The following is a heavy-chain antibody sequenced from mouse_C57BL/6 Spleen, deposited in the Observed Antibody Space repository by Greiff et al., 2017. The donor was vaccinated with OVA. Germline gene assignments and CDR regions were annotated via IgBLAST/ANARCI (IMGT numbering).Heavy chain of an antibody. CDR1: GYSFTGYY. CDR3: ANSGSSYFDY. CDR2: INPSTGGT. Sequence: VQLQQSGPELVKPGASVKISCKASGYSFTGYYMNWVKQSPEKSLEWIGEINPSTGGTTYNQKFKAKATLTVDKSSSTAYMQLKSLTSEDSAVYYCANSGSSYFDYWGQGTTLTVSA. D-gene: IGHD2-1*01. J-gene: IGHJ2*01. V-gene: IGHV1-42*01.